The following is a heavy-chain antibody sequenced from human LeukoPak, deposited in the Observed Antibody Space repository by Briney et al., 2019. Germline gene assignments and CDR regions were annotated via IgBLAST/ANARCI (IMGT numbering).Heavy chain of an antibody. V-gene: IGHV3-11*06. Sequence: GGSLRLSCAASGFTFSDYYMSWIRQAPGKGLEWVSYISSIGSHTNYADSVKGRFTTSRDNAKNLLSLQVNSLRADDTAVYYCARDSYGDYVDYWGQGTLVTVSS. J-gene: IGHJ4*02. D-gene: IGHD4-17*01. CDR1: GFTFSDYY. CDR2: ISSIGSHT. CDR3: ARDSYGDYVDY.